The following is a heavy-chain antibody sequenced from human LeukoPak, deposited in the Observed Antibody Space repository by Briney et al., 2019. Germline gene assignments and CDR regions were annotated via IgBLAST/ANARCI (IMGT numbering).Heavy chain of an antibody. CDR2: IRTSVST. Sequence: PVGSLRLSCGASGFAFSNYAISWVRQAPGQGLEWVSAIRTSVSTYYADSVKGRFTISRDNPKNTLYLQMNSLRGEDTAVYYCGKPERYGTTWYGRVDYWGQGTLVTVSS. D-gene: IGHD6-13*01. J-gene: IGHJ4*02. CDR3: GKPERYGTTWYGRVDY. CDR1: GFAFSNYA. V-gene: IGHV3-23*01.